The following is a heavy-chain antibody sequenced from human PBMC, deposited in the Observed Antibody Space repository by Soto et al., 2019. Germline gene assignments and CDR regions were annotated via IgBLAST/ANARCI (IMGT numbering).Heavy chain of an antibody. J-gene: IGHJ4*02. D-gene: IGHD2-2*01. V-gene: IGHV1-18*01. CDR1: GYSFMKYG. Sequence: ASVKVSCKGFGYSFMKYGINWVRQAPGQGLEWVGWISPYSGYTHSTQKFHGRLTLTTDTAASTAYMELRILRSADTALYYCAREASVLIPAAQPSRFDSWGQGTLVTVSS. CDR2: ISPYSGYT. CDR3: AREASVLIPAAQPSRFDS.